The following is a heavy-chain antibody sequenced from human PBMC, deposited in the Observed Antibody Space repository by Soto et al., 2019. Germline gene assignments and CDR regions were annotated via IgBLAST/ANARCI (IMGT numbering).Heavy chain of an antibody. CDR2: MNPNSGNT. CDR1: GYTFTSYD. D-gene: IGHD6-19*01. Sequence: GASVNVSCKASGYTFTSYDINWARQATGQGLEWMGWMNPNSGNTGYAQKFQGRVTMTRNTSISTAYMELSSLRSEDTAVYYCARGFASYSSGWKNWFDPWGQGTLVTVSS. CDR3: ARGFASYSSGWKNWFDP. J-gene: IGHJ5*02. V-gene: IGHV1-8*01.